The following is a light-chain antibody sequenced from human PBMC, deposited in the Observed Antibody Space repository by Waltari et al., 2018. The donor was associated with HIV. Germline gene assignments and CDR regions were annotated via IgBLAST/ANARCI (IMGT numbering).Light chain of an antibody. V-gene: IGLV1-47*01. CDR3: VGWDSRLRGYV. J-gene: IGLJ1*01. Sequence: QSVLTQPPSASGAPGQRVTISCSGSSSNIENDNVHWYQQFPGAAPKLLIYKDTQRPSGVPDRFTGSKSGTSASLAIGGLRSDDEADYYCVGWDSRLRGYVFGAGTKVTVL. CDR2: KDT. CDR1: SSNIENDN.